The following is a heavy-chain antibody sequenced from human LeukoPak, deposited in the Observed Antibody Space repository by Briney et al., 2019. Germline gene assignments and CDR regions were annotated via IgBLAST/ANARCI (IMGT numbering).Heavy chain of an antibody. D-gene: IGHD2-2*01. J-gene: IGHJ6*02. Sequence: GGSLRLSCAASGFTFSSYSMNWLRQAPGKGLEWVSSISSSSSYIYYADSVKGRFTISRDNAKNSLYLQMNSLRAEDTAVYYCARHCSSTSCYFNYYGMDVWGQGTTVTVSS. V-gene: IGHV3-21*01. CDR2: ISSSSSYI. CDR3: ARHCSSTSCYFNYYGMDV. CDR1: GFTFSSYS.